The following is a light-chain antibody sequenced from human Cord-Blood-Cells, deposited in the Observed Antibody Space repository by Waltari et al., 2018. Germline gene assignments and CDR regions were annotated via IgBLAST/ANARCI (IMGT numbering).Light chain of an antibody. CDR1: SSDVGSYNL. CDR3: CSYAGSSTWV. CDR2: EGS. J-gene: IGLJ3*02. Sequence: QSALTQPASVSGSPGPSITLSCTGTSSDVGSYNLFSWYHQHPGKAPKLMIYEGSKRPSGVSNRFSGSKSGNTASLTIAGLQAEDEADYYCCSYAGSSTWVFGGGTKLTVL. V-gene: IGLV2-23*01.